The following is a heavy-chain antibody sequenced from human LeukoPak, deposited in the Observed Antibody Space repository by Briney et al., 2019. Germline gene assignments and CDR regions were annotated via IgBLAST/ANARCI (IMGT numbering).Heavy chain of an antibody. V-gene: IGHV1-8*03. CDR2: MNPNSGNT. CDR1: GYTFTSYD. J-gene: IGHJ5*02. Sequence: ASVKVSCKASGYTFTSYDINWVRQATGQGLEWMGWMNPNSGNTGYAQKFQGRVTITRNTSISTAYMELRSLRSEDTAVYYCARGVIVVVPAANSKTSWFDPWGQGTLVTVSS. D-gene: IGHD2-2*01. CDR3: ARGVIVVVPAANSKTSWFDP.